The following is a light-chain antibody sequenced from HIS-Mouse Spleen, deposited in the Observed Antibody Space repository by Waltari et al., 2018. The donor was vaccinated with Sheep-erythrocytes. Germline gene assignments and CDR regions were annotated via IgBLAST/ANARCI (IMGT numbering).Light chain of an antibody. Sequence: NFMLTQPHSVSESPGKTVTISCTGSSGTIASNYGQWYQPRPGSAPTTVIYEDNQRPSGVPDRFSGSIDSSSNSASLTISGLKTEDEADYYCQSYDSSNFWVFGGGTKLTVL. V-gene: IGLV6-57*02. J-gene: IGLJ3*02. CDR3: QSYDSSNFWV. CDR1: SGTIASNY. CDR2: EDN.